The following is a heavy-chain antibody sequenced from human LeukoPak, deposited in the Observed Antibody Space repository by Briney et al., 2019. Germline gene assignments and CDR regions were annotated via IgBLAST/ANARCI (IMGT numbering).Heavy chain of an antibody. J-gene: IGHJ4*02. CDR3: ATRRGYSYGSDY. CDR2: VNHSGST. CDR1: VGSFSGYY. Sequence: SETLSLTCAVYVGSFSGYYWSWIRQPPGRGLEWVGEVNHSGSTNYNPSLKSRVTISVDTSKNQFSLKLSSVTAADTAVYYCATRRGYSYGSDYWGQGTLVTVSS. D-gene: IGHD5-18*01. V-gene: IGHV4-34*01.